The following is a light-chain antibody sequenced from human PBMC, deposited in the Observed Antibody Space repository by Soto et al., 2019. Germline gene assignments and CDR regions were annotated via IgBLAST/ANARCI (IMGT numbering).Light chain of an antibody. CDR3: CSYAGSSPWV. V-gene: IGLV2-11*01. J-gene: IGLJ3*02. CDR1: SSDVGAYNY. CDR2: DVS. Sequence: QSALTQPRSVSGSPGQSVTISCTGTSSDVGAYNYVSWYQHHPGKAPKVMIYDVSERPSGVPGRFSGSKSDNKPSLTISGLEAEDEAEYFCCSYAGSSPWVLGGGSKLTVL.